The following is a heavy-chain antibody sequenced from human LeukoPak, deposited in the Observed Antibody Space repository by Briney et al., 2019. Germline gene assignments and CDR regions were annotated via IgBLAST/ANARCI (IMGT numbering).Heavy chain of an antibody. V-gene: IGHV1-69*04. CDR3: ARDFYDSSGYYYNY. J-gene: IGHJ4*02. CDR2: IIPILGIA. Sequence: SVKVSCKASGGTFSSYAIIWVRQAPGQGLEWMGRIIPILGIANYAQKFQGRVTITADKSTSTAYMELSSLRSEDTAVYYCARDFYDSSGYYYNYWGQGTLVTVSS. CDR1: GGTFSSYA. D-gene: IGHD3-22*01.